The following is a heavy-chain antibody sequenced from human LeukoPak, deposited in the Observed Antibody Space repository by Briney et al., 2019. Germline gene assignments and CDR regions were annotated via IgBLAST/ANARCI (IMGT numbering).Heavy chain of an antibody. Sequence: RASVTVSCKASGGTFSSYAISWVRQAPGQGLEWMGGIIPIFGTANYAQKFQGRVTITADESTSTAYMELSSLRSEDTAVYYCASLGRRVAGFDYWGQGTLVTVSS. CDR2: IIPIFGTA. CDR3: ASLGRRVAGFDY. CDR1: GGTFSSYA. D-gene: IGHD6-19*01. V-gene: IGHV1-69*13. J-gene: IGHJ4*02.